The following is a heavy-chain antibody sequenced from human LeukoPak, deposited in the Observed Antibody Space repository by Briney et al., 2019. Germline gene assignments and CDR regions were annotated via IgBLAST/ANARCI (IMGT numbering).Heavy chain of an antibody. Sequence: ASVKVSCKVSGYTFSGYYLHWARQAPGQGLEWMGRINPTSGGTNYAQKFQGRVTMTRDTSISTAYMDLSSLTSDDTAVYYCTRGPSNPDYWGQGTLVTVSS. V-gene: IGHV1-2*06. J-gene: IGHJ4*02. D-gene: IGHD2-8*01. CDR3: TRGPSNPDY. CDR2: INPTSGGT. CDR1: GYTFSGYY.